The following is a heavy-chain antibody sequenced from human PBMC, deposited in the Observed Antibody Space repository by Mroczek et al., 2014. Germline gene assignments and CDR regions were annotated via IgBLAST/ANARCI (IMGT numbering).Heavy chain of an antibody. Sequence: QVQLQQWGAGLLKPSETLSLTCAVYGGSFSGYYWSWIRQPPGKGLEWIGEINHSGSTNYNPSLKSRVTISVDTSKNQFSLKLSSVTAADTAVYYCVSSSSGNYYYYYGMDVWGQGTTVTVSS. V-gene: IGHV4-34*01. D-gene: IGHD6-6*01. CDR1: GGSFSGYY. CDR3: VSSSSGNYYYYYGMDV. CDR2: INHSGST. J-gene: IGHJ6*02.